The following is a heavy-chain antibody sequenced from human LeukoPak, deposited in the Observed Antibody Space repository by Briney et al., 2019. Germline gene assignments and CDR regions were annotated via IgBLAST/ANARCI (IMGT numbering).Heavy chain of an antibody. CDR2: ISSSSSYT. J-gene: IGHJ4*02. D-gene: IGHD3-3*02. CDR3: ARVGFEEHLVEFDY. Sequence: GGSLRLSCAASGFTFSSHVMNWVRQAPGKGLEWVSYISSSSSYTNYADSVKGRFTISRDDAKNSLYLQMNSLRAEDTAVYYCARVGFEEHLVEFDYWGQGTLVTVSS. V-gene: IGHV3-48*03. CDR1: GFTFSSHV.